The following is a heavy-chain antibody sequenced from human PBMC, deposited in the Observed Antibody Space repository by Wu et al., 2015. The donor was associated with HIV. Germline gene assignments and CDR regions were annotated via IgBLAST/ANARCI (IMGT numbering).Heavy chain of an antibody. D-gene: IGHD2-2*01. V-gene: IGHV1-18*01. Sequence: QVQLVQSGAEVKKPGASVKVSCKASGYTFTSYGISWVRQAPGQGLEWMGWISAYNGNTNYAQKLQGRVTMTTDTSTSTAYMELRSLRSDDTAVYYCARDLAGTIVVVPAAILLDYWGQGTLVTVSS. J-gene: IGHJ4*02. CDR1: GYTFTSYG. CDR2: ISAYNGNT. CDR3: ARDLAGTIVVVPAAILLDY.